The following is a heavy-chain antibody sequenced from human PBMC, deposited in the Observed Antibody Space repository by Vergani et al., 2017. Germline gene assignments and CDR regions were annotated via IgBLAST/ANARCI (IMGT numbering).Heavy chain of an antibody. CDR1: GGSISSGGYY. Sequence: QVQLPESGPGLVKPSQTLSLTCTVSGGSISSGGYYWSWIRQHPGKGLEWIGYIYYSGSTYYNPSLKSRVTISVDTSKNQFSLKLSSVTAADTAVYYCAREAGWELLIFRATRAFDIWGQGTMVTVSS. CDR2: IYYSGST. CDR3: AREAGWELLIFRATRAFDI. V-gene: IGHV4-31*03. D-gene: IGHD1-26*01. J-gene: IGHJ3*02.